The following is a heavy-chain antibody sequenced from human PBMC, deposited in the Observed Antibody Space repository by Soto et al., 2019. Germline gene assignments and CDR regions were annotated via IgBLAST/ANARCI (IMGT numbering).Heavy chain of an antibody. D-gene: IGHD5-18*01. V-gene: IGHV3-11*04. CDR1: GFTFSDYY. CDR2: ISKTGNIT. J-gene: IGHJ4*02. Sequence: VGSLRLSCAASGFASGFTFSDYYMSWVRQAPGRGLEFISYISKTGNITYYADSVKGRFTISRDNAKNSLYLQMNSLRAEDTAVYYCARALRGRGYGYGSYYFDYWGQGTLVTVSS. CDR3: ARALRGRGYGYGSYYFDY.